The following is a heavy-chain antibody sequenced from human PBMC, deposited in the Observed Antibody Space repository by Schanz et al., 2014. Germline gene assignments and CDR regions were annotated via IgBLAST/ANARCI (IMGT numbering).Heavy chain of an antibody. J-gene: IGHJ6*03. CDR2: IHTGSGNT. V-gene: IGHV1-3*04. CDR1: GYIFGSHG. CDR3: ASGEARVTSSGVVIVPMNV. Sequence: QVQLVQSGAEVKKPGASVKVSCKASGYIFGSHGMTWVRQAPGQGPEWVGWIHTGSGNTKYSQKCEGRVTITRDTSASIVYMELSSLRSEDTAVFFCASGEARVTSSGVVIVPMNVWGKGTTVIVSS. D-gene: IGHD3-3*01.